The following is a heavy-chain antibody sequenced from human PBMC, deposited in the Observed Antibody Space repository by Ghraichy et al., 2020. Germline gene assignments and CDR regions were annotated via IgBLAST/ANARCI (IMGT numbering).Heavy chain of an antibody. Sequence: GGSLRLSCAASGFTVSSNYMSWVRQAPGKGLEWVSVIYSGVSTYYEDSVKGRFTISRDNSKNTLYLQMNSLRAEDTAVYYCASQLRVVAATVAFDIWGQGTMVTVSS. CDR2: IYSGVST. D-gene: IGHD2-15*01. CDR1: GFTVSSNY. CDR3: ASQLRVVAATVAFDI. J-gene: IGHJ3*02. V-gene: IGHV3-53*01.